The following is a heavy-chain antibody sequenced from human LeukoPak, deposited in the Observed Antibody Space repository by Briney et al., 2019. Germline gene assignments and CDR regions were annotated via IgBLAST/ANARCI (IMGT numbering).Heavy chain of an antibody. CDR1: GGTFSSYA. J-gene: IGHJ6*02. CDR2: IIPILGIA. Sequence: GSSVKVSCKASGGTFSSYAISWVRQAPGQGLEWMGRIIPILGIANCAQKFQGRVTITADRSTSTAYMELSSLRSEDTAVYYCARSRFPVVAASMDVWGQGTTVTVSS. CDR3: ARSRFPVVAASMDV. V-gene: IGHV1-69*04. D-gene: IGHD2-15*01.